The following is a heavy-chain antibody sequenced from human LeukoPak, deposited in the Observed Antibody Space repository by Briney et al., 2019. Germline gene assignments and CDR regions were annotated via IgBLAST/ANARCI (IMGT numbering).Heavy chain of an antibody. CDR3: ASAAQTLGYCSGGSCYSSRPFDY. J-gene: IGHJ4*02. Sequence: SETLSLTCTVSGGSISSSSYYWGWIRQPPGKGLERIGSIYYSESTYYNPSLKSRVAISVDTSKNQFSLKLSSVTAADTAVYYCASAAQTLGYCSGGSCYSSRPFDYWGQGTLVTVSS. CDR2: IYYSEST. V-gene: IGHV4-39*01. D-gene: IGHD2-15*01. CDR1: GGSISSSSYY.